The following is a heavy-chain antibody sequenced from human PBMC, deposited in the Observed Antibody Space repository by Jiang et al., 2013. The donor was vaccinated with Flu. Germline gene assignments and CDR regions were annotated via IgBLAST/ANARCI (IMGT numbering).Heavy chain of an antibody. V-gene: IGHV4-39*07. Sequence: CTVSGGSIISENSYWGWIRQPPGKGLEWIGTIYYSGTTYYNPSLTSRVTISVDTSKKQFSLKLRSVTAADTAVYYCASQHWDHGVGSYYMSHWGQGTLVTVSS. CDR2: IYYSGTT. CDR3: ASQHWDHGVGSYYMSH. CDR1: GGSIISENSY. J-gene: IGHJ4*02. D-gene: IGHD3-10*01.